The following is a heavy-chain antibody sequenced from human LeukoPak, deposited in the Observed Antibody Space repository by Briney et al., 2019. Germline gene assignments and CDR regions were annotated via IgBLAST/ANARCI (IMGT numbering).Heavy chain of an antibody. Sequence: SETLSLTCTVSGGSISSYYWSWIRQPPGKGLEWIGYISYSGSTNYNPSLKSRLTISVDMSKNQFSLKLSSVTAADTAVYYCARSPHILTGENFDYWGQGTLVTVSS. CDR1: GGSISSYY. J-gene: IGHJ4*02. V-gene: IGHV4-59*01. D-gene: IGHD3-9*01. CDR3: ARSPHILTGENFDY. CDR2: ISYSGST.